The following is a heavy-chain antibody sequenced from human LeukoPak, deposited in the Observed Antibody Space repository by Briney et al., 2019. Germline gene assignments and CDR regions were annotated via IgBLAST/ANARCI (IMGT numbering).Heavy chain of an antibody. Sequence: GASVTVSCKASGGTFSSYAISWVRQAPGQGLEWMGRIIPILGIANYAQKFQGRVTITADKSTSTAYMELSSLRSEDTAVYYCARDKELGAVAGSFDYWGQGTLVTVSS. J-gene: IGHJ4*02. CDR2: IIPILGIA. CDR3: ARDKELGAVAGSFDY. CDR1: GGTFSSYA. D-gene: IGHD6-19*01. V-gene: IGHV1-69*04.